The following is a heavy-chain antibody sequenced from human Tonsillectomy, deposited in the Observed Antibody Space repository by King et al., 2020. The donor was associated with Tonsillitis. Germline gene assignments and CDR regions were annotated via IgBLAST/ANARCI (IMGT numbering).Heavy chain of an antibody. CDR2: ISSSSSYR. D-gene: IGHD2-15*01. CDR3: ARVEVATVPY. Sequence: VQLVESGGGLVKPGGSLRLSCSASGFTFSDYYMSWIRQAPGKGLEGVSYISSSSSYRNYADSVKGRFTISRDNTKNSLYLQMNSLRAEDTAVYYCARVEVATVPYWGQGTLVTVSS. J-gene: IGHJ4*02. CDR1: GFTFSDYY. V-gene: IGHV3-11*06.